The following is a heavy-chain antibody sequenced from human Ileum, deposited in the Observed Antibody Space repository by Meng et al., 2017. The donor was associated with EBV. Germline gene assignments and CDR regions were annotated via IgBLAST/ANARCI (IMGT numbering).Heavy chain of an antibody. Sequence: EVXLVESGGXLVQPGGSLRLACVVSGFIYTSYNMNWVRQAPGKGLEWVSSISSAGSYIDYADSVKGRFTISRDNAENLLYLQMNSLGADDTAVYYCARDGLTGGPLDYWGQGTLVTVSS. J-gene: IGHJ4*02. D-gene: IGHD2-15*01. CDR2: ISSAGSYI. CDR1: GFIYTSYN. V-gene: IGHV3-21*01. CDR3: ARDGLTGGPLDY.